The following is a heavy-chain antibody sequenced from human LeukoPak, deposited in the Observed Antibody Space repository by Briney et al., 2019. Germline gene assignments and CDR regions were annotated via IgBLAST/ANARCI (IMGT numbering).Heavy chain of an antibody. J-gene: IGHJ4*02. V-gene: IGHV4-39*07. CDR3: ARKPIVNSAWYYFDY. CDR2: IYSSGSA. CDR1: GGSVNSGTYY. Sequence: SETLSLTCTVSGGSVNSGTYYWGWIRQPPGKGREWIVNIYSSGSAYYNPSLKSRVTMSVDTSKNQFSLQLSSVTAADTAVYYCARKPIVNSAWYYFDYWGQGTLVTVSS. D-gene: IGHD3-22*01.